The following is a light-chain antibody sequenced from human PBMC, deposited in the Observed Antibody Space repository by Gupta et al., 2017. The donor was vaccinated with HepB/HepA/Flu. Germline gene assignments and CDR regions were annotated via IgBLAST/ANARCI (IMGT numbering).Light chain of an antibody. J-gene: IGLJ2*01. CDR3: CSYAGSSTSVV. CDR2: EVS. Sequence: QSALTQPASVSGSPGQSITISCTGTSSDVGSYNLVSWYQQHPGKAPKLMIYEVSKRTSGVSNRVSGSKSGNTASLTISGLQAEDEADYYCCSYAGSSTSVVFGGGTKLTVL. CDR1: SSDVGSYNL. V-gene: IGLV2-23*02.